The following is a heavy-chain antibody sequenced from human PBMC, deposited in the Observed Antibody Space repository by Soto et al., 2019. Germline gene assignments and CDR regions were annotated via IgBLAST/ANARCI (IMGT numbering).Heavy chain of an antibody. CDR3: ARDEIESGSFYYYGMDV. J-gene: IGHJ6*02. V-gene: IGHV3-11*01. CDR1: GLTFSDYY. Sequence: PGGSLRLSCAASGLTFSDYYMSWIRQAPGKGLEWVSYISGSGSTIYYADSVKGRFTISRDNAKNSLYLQMNNLRAEDTAVYYCARDEIESGSFYYYGMDVWGQGTTVTVSS. CDR2: ISGSGSTI. D-gene: IGHD1-1*01.